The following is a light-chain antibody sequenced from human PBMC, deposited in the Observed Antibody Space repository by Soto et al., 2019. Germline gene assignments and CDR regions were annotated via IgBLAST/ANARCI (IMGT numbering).Light chain of an antibody. Sequence: IQMTQAPSPLSASVGDRVTMTCRASQTISTYLNWYQQKPGKAPKLLIYGASSLQSGVPSRFSGSGAGTDFTLTISSLQPEDFGAYYCQQSFNTPRTFGQGTKVDI. CDR3: QQSFNTPRT. CDR2: GAS. V-gene: IGKV1-39*01. CDR1: QTISTY. J-gene: IGKJ1*01.